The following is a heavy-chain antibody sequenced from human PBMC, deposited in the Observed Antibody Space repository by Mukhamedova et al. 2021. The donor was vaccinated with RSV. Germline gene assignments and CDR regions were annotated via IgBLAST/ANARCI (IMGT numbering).Heavy chain of an antibody. CDR3: ARDNLLWFGEGAFDI. D-gene: IGHD3-10*01. V-gene: IGHV4-59*01. Sequence: GKGLEWIGYIYYSGSTNYNPSLKSRVTISVDTSKNQFSLKLSSVTAADTAVYYCARDNLLWFGEGAFDIWAQGTMVTVSS. J-gene: IGHJ3*02. CDR2: IYYSGST.